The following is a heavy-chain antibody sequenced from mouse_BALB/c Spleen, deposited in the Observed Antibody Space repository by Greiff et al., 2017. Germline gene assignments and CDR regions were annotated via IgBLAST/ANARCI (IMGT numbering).Heavy chain of an antibody. CDR3: ARSIGGYGNYAY. D-gene: IGHD2-1*01. CDR2: ISYSGST. CDR1: GDSITSGY. V-gene: IGHV3-8*02. Sequence: EVKLMESGPSLVKPSQTLSLTCSVTGDSITSGYWNWIRKFPGNKLEYMGYISYSGSTYYNPSLKSRISITRDTSKNQYYLQLNSVTTEDTATYYCARSIGGYGNYAYWGQGTLVTVSA. J-gene: IGHJ3*01.